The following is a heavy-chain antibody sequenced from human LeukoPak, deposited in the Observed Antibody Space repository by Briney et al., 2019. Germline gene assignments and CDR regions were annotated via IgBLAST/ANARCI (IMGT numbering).Heavy chain of an antibody. Sequence: GGSLRLSCAASGFTFSSYAMNWVRQAPGKGLEWVAVISYDGSTKYYADSVKGRFTISRDNSKNTLYLQMNSLRAEDTAVYYCARGRLALYGSGTRPAFDIWGQGTMVTVSS. CDR1: GFTFSSYA. J-gene: IGHJ3*02. V-gene: IGHV3-30-3*01. CDR3: ARGRLALYGSGTRPAFDI. CDR2: ISYDGSTK. D-gene: IGHD3-10*01.